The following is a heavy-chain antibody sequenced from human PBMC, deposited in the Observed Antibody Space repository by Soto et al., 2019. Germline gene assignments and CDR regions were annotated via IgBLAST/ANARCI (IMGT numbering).Heavy chain of an antibody. Sequence: GGSLRLSCAASGFTFSSYAITWVRQAPGKGLEWVSGISGSGGGIYYADSVKGRFTISRDNSKNTQYLQMNSLRAEDTAVYLCAKGHFRAMPGYFYYWGEGTLVTVSS. V-gene: IGHV3-23*01. CDR1: GFTFSSYA. D-gene: IGHD2-2*01. CDR3: AKGHFRAMPGYFYY. CDR2: ISGSGGGI. J-gene: IGHJ4*02.